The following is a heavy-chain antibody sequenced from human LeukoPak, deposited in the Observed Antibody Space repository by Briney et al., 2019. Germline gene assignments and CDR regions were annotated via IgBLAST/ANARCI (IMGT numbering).Heavy chain of an antibody. Sequence: SETLSLTCTVSGGSISSSSYYWRWIRQPPGKGLEWIGSIYYSGSTSYNPSLKSRVTISVDTSKNQFSLKLSSVTAADKAVDYCAKQKSSQQLVLGNGFHPWGQGTLVTVSS. CDR3: AKQKSSQQLVLGNGFHP. D-gene: IGHD6-13*01. J-gene: IGHJ5*02. CDR1: GGSISSSSYY. CDR2: IYYSGST. V-gene: IGHV4-39*01.